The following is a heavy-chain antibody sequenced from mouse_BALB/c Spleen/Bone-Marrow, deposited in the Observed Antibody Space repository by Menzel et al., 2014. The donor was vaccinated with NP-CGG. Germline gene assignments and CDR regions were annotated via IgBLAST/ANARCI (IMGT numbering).Heavy chain of an antibody. J-gene: IGHJ3*01. Sequence: VQLQQPGAELVRLGASVKLSCTASGFNIKDTYMHWVKQRPEQGLEWIGRIDPANGNTKYDPKFQGKATITADTSSNTAYLQLSSLTSEDTAVYYCAVYYYGSSSFAYWGQGTLVTVSA. D-gene: IGHD1-1*01. CDR2: IDPANGNT. CDR3: AVYYYGSSSFAY. V-gene: IGHV14-3*02. CDR1: GFNIKDTY.